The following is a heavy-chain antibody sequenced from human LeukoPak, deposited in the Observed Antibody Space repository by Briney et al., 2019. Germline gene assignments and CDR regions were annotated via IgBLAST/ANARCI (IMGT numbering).Heavy chain of an antibody. V-gene: IGHV4-38-2*02. Sequence: SETLSLTCTVSGYSISSGYFWGWIRQPPGKGLEWIGSFYHSGITYYNPSLKSRVTISVDTSKNQFSLKLSSVTAADTAVYYCAREDYYDSSGYYYSGHMDVWGKGTTVTVSS. CDR1: GYSISSGYF. CDR3: AREDYYDSSGYYYSGHMDV. J-gene: IGHJ6*03. D-gene: IGHD3-22*01. CDR2: FYHSGIT.